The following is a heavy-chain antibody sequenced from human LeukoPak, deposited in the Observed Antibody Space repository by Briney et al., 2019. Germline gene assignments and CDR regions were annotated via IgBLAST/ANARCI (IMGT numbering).Heavy chain of an antibody. D-gene: IGHD4-17*01. CDR1: GYTFTDYD. V-gene: IGHV1-8*03. CDR2: INPNSATT. J-gene: IGHJ3*01. Sequence: ASVKVSCKTSGYTFTDYDVHWVRQAPGQGLEWMGWINPNSATTNYAQRLQGRVTFTRDTSLSVAYMELSSLTSGDAAGYFCARGDFGETNTAFDVWGQGTLVAVSS. CDR3: ARGDFGETNTAFDV.